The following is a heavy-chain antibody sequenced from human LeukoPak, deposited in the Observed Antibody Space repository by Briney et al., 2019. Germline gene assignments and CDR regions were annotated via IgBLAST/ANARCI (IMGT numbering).Heavy chain of an antibody. D-gene: IGHD3-3*01. Sequence: SETLSLTCTVSGGSISSYYWSWIRQPPGKGLEWIGYIYYSGSTNYNPSLKSRVTISVDTSKNQFSLKLSSVTAADTAVYYCAREFSWSGFFDYWGQETLVTVYS. V-gene: IGHV4-59*01. CDR2: IYYSGST. CDR1: GGSISSYY. CDR3: AREFSWSGFFDY. J-gene: IGHJ4*02.